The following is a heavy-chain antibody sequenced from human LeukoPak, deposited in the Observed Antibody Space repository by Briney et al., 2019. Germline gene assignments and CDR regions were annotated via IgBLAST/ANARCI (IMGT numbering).Heavy chain of an antibody. CDR1: GGSISSGGYY. CDR2: IYYSEST. V-gene: IGHV4-31*03. CDR3: ARVRRYYDSSGYYHDY. Sequence: SQTLSLTCTVSGGSISSGGYYWSWIRQHPGRGLEWIGYIYYSESTYYNPSLKSRVTISVDTSKNHFSLKLSSVTAADTAVYYCARVRRYYDSSGYYHDYWGQGTLVTASS. D-gene: IGHD3-22*01. J-gene: IGHJ4*02.